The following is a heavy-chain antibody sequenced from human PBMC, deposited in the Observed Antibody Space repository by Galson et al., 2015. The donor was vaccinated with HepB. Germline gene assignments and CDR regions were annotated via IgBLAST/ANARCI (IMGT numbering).Heavy chain of an antibody. CDR2: INPNGGNT. CDR3: ARDLRYCGGPSCHIGYYYHGLGV. Sequence: SVKVSCKASGYTFFGHYIHWARQAPGQGLEWMGWINPNGGNTKYEQEFQGWITMTSDMSTNTVFMELSSLKSDDTAVYYCARDLRYCGGPSCHIGYYYHGLGVWGQGTAVIVSS. V-gene: IGHV1-2*04. J-gene: IGHJ6*02. D-gene: IGHD2-2*02. CDR1: GYTFFGHY.